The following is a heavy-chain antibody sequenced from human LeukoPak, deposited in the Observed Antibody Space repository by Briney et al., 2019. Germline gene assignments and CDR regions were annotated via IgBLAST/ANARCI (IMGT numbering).Heavy chain of an antibody. CDR1: GFTFSGHN. Sequence: QAGRSLRLSCAASGFTFSGHNMNWVRQAPGKGLEWISFVSISSGTIYYADSVKGRFRISRDNAKSSLDLEMNSLRAEDTAVYYCARAMSTFGGVRNYFDSWGQGTLVTVSS. J-gene: IGHJ4*02. CDR2: VSISSGTI. V-gene: IGHV3-48*04. D-gene: IGHD3-16*01. CDR3: ARAMSTFGGVRNYFDS.